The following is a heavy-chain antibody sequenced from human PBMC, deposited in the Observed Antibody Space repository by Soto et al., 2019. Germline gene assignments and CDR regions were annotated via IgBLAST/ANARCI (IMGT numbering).Heavy chain of an antibody. J-gene: IGHJ3*02. V-gene: IGHV3-64*01. CDR2: ISSNGGST. CDR1: GFTFSSYA. Sequence: GGSLRLSCAASGFTFSSYAMHWVRQAPGKGLEYVSAISSNGGSTYYANSVKGRFTISRNNSKNTLYLQMGSLRAEDMAVYYCARDRISYDFWSGAFDIWGQGTMVTVSS. CDR3: ARDRISYDFWSGAFDI. D-gene: IGHD3-3*01.